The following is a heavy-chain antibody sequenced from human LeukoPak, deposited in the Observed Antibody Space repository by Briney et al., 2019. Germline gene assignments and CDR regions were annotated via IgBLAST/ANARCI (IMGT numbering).Heavy chain of an antibody. J-gene: IGHJ6*02. Sequence: GRSLRLSCAASGFTFSSYGMHWVRQAPGKGLEWVAVISYDGSNKYYADSVKGRFTISRDNSKNTLYLQMNSLRAEDTAVYYCAKAVLEQWLVHLAQTRGYGMDVWGQGTTVTVSS. CDR3: AKAVLEQWLVHLAQTRGYGMDV. D-gene: IGHD6-19*01. CDR2: ISYDGSNK. CDR1: GFTFSSYG. V-gene: IGHV3-30*18.